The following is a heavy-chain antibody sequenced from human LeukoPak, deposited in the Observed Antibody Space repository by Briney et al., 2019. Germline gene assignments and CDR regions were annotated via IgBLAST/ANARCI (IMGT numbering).Heavy chain of an antibody. CDR2: ISAYNGNT. CDR3: ARKLIVVVPAAFGSYYYYGMDV. Sequence: GASVKVSCKASGYTFTSYGISWVRQAPGQGLEWMGWISAYNGNTNYAQKLQGRVTMTTDTSTSTAYMELRSLRSDGTAVYYCARKLIVVVPAAFGSYYYYGMDVWGQGTTVTVSS. D-gene: IGHD2-2*01. CDR1: GYTFTSYG. V-gene: IGHV1-18*01. J-gene: IGHJ6*02.